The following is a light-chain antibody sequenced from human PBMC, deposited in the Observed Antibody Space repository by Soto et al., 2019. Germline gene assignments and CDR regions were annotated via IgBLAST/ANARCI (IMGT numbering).Light chain of an antibody. CDR2: GAS. V-gene: IGKV3-20*01. CDR3: QQYGSSPGNT. Sequence: EIVLTQSPGTLSLSPGERATLSCRASQSVSSSYLAWYQQKPGQAPRLLIYGASRRATGIPDRFSGSGSGTDFTLTISRLEPEDFAVYYCQQYGSSPGNTFGQGTKLEIK. CDR1: QSVSSSY. J-gene: IGKJ2*01.